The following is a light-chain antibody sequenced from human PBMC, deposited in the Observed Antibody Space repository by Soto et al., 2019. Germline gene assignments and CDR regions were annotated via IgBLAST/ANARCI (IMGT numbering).Light chain of an antibody. Sequence: DIQMTQSPSSLSASVGDRVTITCRASQSISSYLNWYQQKPGKAPKLLIYAASSLQSGVPSRFSGSGSGTDFTITISSLQPEDFATYYCQQSYSTPPTFGQGKRLEIK. CDR2: AAS. J-gene: IGKJ5*01. CDR1: QSISSY. CDR3: QQSYSTPPT. V-gene: IGKV1-39*01.